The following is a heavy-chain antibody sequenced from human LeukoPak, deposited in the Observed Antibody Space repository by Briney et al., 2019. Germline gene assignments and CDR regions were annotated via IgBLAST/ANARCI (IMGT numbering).Heavy chain of an antibody. CDR3: AKDMWYSSSLAFDY. Sequence: PGGSLRLSCAASGFTFSSYGMHWVRQAPGKGLEWVAVISYDGSNKYYADSVKGRFTISRDNSKNTLYLQMNSLRAEDTAVYYCAKDMWYSSSLAFDYWGQGTLVTVSS. V-gene: IGHV3-30*18. D-gene: IGHD6-6*01. CDR1: GFTFSSYG. CDR2: ISYDGSNK. J-gene: IGHJ4*02.